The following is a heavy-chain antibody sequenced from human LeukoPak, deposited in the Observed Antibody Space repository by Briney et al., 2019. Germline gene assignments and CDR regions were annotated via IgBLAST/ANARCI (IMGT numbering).Heavy chain of an antibody. V-gene: IGHV3-30*02. CDR3: ATYTSSYFDY. CDR1: GFTFSSYG. D-gene: IGHD1-14*01. CDR2: IRSIGTNT. Sequence: GGSLRLSCAASGFTFSSYGMHWVRQAPGKGLEWVAFIRSIGTNTYYADSVKGRFTISRDNSKNTLYLQMNSLRAEDTAVYYCATYTSSYFDYWGQGTLVTASS. J-gene: IGHJ4*02.